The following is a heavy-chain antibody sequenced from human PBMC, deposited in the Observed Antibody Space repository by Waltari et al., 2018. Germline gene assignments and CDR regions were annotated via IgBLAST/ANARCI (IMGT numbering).Heavy chain of an antibody. V-gene: IGHV1-69*12. CDR2: IIPMFGIP. D-gene: IGHD7-27*01. CDR1: GGSFGGSG. CDR3: ARHELGISQYYYNMYV. J-gene: IGHJ6*03. Sequence: VQLVQSGGEVKTPGSSVKVSCKASGGSFGGSGISWVRQAPGQGLEWMGVIIPMFGIPDFSQKFQDRLTITADESTNTAYMELSSLTSEDTAIYYCARHELGISQYYYNMYVWGQGTTVTISS.